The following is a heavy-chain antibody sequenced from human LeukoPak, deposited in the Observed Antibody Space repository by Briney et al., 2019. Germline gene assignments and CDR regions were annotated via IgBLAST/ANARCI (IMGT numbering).Heavy chain of an antibody. CDR1: GGSFSGYY. CDR3: ARAASGSYFSNDY. CDR2: INHSGST. V-gene: IGHV4-34*01. Sequence: SETLSLTCAVYGGSFSGYYWSWIRQPPGKGLEWIGEINHSGSTNYNPSLKSRVTISVDKSKNQFSLKLSSVTAADTAVYYCARAASGSYFSNDYWGQGTLVTVSS. J-gene: IGHJ4*02. D-gene: IGHD1-26*01.